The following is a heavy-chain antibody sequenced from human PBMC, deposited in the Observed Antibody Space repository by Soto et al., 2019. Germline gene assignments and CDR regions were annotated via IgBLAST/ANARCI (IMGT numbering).Heavy chain of an antibody. CDR2: ISSSSSYI. V-gene: IGHV3-21*01. J-gene: IGHJ6*02. CDR3: ARSYSNTWAHGMDV. D-gene: IGHD6-13*01. Sequence: EVQLVESGGGLVKPGGSLRLSCAASGFTFSSYSMNWVRQAPGKGLEWVSSISSSSSYIYYADSVKGRFTISRDNAKNSLYLQMNSLRAEDTAVYYCARSYSNTWAHGMDVWGQGTTVTVSS. CDR1: GFTFSSYS.